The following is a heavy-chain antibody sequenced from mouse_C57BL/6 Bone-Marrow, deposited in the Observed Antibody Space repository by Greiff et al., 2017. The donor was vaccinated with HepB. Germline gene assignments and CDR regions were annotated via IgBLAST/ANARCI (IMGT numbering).Heavy chain of an antibody. D-gene: IGHD2-4*01. J-gene: IGHJ3*01. CDR3: AREVHYDYDGFAY. Sequence: VQLQQPGAELVMPGASVKLSCKASGYTFTSYWMHWVKQRPGQGLEWIGEIDPSDSYTNYNQKFKGKSTLTVDKSSSTAYMQLSSLTSEDSAVYYCAREVHYDYDGFAYWGQGTLVTVSA. CDR1: GYTFTSYW. V-gene: IGHV1-69*01. CDR2: IDPSDSYT.